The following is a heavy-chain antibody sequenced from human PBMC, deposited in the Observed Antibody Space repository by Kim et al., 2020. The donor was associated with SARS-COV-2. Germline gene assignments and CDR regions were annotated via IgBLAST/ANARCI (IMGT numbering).Heavy chain of an antibody. CDR1: GGTFSSYA. CDR2: NIPIFGTA. Sequence: SVKVSCKASGGTFSSYAISWVRQAPGQGLEWMGGNIPIFGTANYAQKFQGRVTITADESTSTAYMELSSLRSEDTAVYYCARDYSRDYYGSGVGYFDLWGRGTLVTVSS. CDR3: ARDYSRDYYGSGVGYFDL. J-gene: IGHJ2*01. V-gene: IGHV1-69*13. D-gene: IGHD3-10*01.